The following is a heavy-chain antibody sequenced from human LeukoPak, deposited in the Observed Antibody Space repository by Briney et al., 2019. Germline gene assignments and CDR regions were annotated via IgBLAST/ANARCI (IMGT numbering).Heavy chain of an antibody. CDR3: ARGSGAATNEALDY. Sequence: PSETLSLTCTVSGGSISGSCWTWVRQPAGKGLEWIGRIYSNEITNYNPSLKSRVTMSVDTSKNQFSLKLTSVTAADTAVYYCARGSGAATNEALDYWGQGTLATVSS. CDR2: IYSNEIT. CDR1: GGSISGSC. V-gene: IGHV4-4*07. D-gene: IGHD1-26*01. J-gene: IGHJ4*02.